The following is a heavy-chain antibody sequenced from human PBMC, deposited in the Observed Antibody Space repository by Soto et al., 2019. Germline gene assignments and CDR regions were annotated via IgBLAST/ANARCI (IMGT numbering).Heavy chain of an antibody. CDR2: IYYSGST. Sequence: ASETLSLTCTVSGGSISSYYWSWIRQPPGKGLEWIGYIYYSGSTNYNPSLKSRVTISVDTSKNQFSLKLSSVTAADTAVYYCARVNSWDGEYNWFDPWGHGTLVTVSS. D-gene: IGHD3-10*01. J-gene: IGHJ5*02. CDR3: ARVNSWDGEYNWFDP. CDR1: GGSISSYY. V-gene: IGHV4-59*01.